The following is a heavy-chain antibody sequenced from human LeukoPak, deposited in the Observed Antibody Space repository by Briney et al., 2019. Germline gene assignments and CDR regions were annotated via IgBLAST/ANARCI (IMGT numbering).Heavy chain of an antibody. CDR1: GFTFSSYS. Sequence: GGSLRLSCAASGFTFSSYSMNWVRQAPGKGLEWVSSISSSSSYIYYADSVKGRFTISRDNAKNSLCLQMNSLRAEDTAVYYCASYDFWSGLDYMDVWGKGTTVTVSS. CDR2: ISSSSSYI. CDR3: ASYDFWSGLDYMDV. V-gene: IGHV3-21*01. D-gene: IGHD3-3*01. J-gene: IGHJ6*03.